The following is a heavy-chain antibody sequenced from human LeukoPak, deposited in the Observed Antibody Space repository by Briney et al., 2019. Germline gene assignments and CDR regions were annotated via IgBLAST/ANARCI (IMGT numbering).Heavy chain of an antibody. CDR3: ARQIIRGQYLVHFDY. D-gene: IGHD6-13*01. CDR2: IYYSRTT. J-gene: IGHJ4*02. CDR1: GGSISSYY. V-gene: IGHV4-59*08. Sequence: SETLSLTCTVSGGSISSYYWSWIRQPPGKGLEWIGYIYYSRTTNYNPSLKSRVTISLDTSKSQFSLRLNSVTAADTAVYYCARQIIRGQYLVHFDYWGQGTLVTVSS.